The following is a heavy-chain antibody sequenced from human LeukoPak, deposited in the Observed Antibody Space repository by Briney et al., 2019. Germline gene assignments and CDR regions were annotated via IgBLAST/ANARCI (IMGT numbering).Heavy chain of an antibody. CDR3: AKDSFSGSYFDY. CDR1: GFTFSSYA. CDR2: ISGSGGST. J-gene: IGHJ4*02. V-gene: IGHV3-23*01. D-gene: IGHD3-10*01. Sequence: PGGSLRLSCAASGFTFSSYAMSWVRQAPGKGLEWVSAISGSGGSTYYADSVKGRFTISRDNSKNTLYLQMSSLRAEDTAVYYCAKDSFSGSYFDYWGQGTLVTVSS.